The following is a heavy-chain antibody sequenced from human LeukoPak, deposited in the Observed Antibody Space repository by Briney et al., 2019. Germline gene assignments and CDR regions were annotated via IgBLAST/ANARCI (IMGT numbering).Heavy chain of an antibody. CDR2: IYYSGTT. J-gene: IGHJ4*02. CDR1: LVSISSSGDY. D-gene: IGHD1-1*01. V-gene: IGHV4-39*02. Sequence: PSESLSLTCAVSLVSISSSGDYWGWIRQPRGKGLEWIGCIYYSGTTYYNPSRKSRVAISVETSKNHFSRKLSSVTAAETAVYYSPRPVGYASFDSCGQGALVTVSP. CDR3: PRPVGYASFDS.